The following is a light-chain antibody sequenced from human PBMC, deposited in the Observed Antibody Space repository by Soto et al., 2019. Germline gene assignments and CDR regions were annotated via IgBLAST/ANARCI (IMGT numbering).Light chain of an antibody. CDR1: QSVSSSY. CDR2: GAS. Sequence: EMVLTQSPGTLSLSPGERATLSCRASQSVSSSYLAWYQQKPGQTPRLXIYGASNRATGIPDSFSGSGSGTDFTLTISRLEPEDFAMYFCQQYVSSPQTFGQGTKVDIK. V-gene: IGKV3-20*01. J-gene: IGKJ1*01. CDR3: QQYVSSPQT.